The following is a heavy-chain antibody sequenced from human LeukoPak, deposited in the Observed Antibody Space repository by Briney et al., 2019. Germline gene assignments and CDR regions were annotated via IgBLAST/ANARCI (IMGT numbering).Heavy chain of an antibody. CDR1: GYTLTELS. D-gene: IGHD1-7*01. Sequence: ASVKVSCKVSGYTLTELSMHWVRQAPGKGLEGMGGFNPEDGETIYAQKFQGRVTMTEDTSTATAYMELSSLRSEDTAVYYCATGLELRTWHMDVWGKGTPVTVSS. CDR3: ATGLELRTWHMDV. CDR2: FNPEDGET. J-gene: IGHJ6*03. V-gene: IGHV1-24*01.